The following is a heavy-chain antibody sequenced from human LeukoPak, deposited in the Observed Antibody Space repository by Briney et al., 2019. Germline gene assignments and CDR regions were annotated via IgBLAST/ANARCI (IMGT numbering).Heavy chain of an antibody. Sequence: GVSLRLSCAASGFTFGYHYMSWIRQAPGKGREGISYTYNSDSNTHYADSVKGRFTMSRETAKNSGFLPMNRLRVADPAVYFCESGHCGLDVWGQGTTVTVSS. D-gene: IGHD2-21*02. V-gene: IGHV3-11*01. CDR2: TYNSDSNT. J-gene: IGHJ6*02. CDR3: ESGHCGLDV. CDR1: GFTFGYHY.